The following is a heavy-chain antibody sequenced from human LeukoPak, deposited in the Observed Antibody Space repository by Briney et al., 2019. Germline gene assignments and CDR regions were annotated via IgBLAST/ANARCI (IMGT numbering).Heavy chain of an antibody. CDR1: GGSISTYY. CDR2: IYYSGST. CDR3: ARGLWYYYDSSGYDY. Sequence: PSETLSLTCTVSGGSISTYYWSWIRQPPGKGLEWIGYIYYSGSTNYNPSLKSRVTISVDTSKNQFSLKLSSVTAADTAVYYCARGLWYYYDSSGYDYWGQGTLVTVSS. D-gene: IGHD3-22*01. J-gene: IGHJ4*02. V-gene: IGHV4-59*01.